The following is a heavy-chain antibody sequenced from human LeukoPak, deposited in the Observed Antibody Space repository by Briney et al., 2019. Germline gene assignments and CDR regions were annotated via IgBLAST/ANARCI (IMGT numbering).Heavy chain of an antibody. J-gene: IGHJ6*03. D-gene: IGHD2-2*01. V-gene: IGHV3-23*01. CDR3: ARVVPAAYDHYYYYMDV. Sequence: GGSLRLSCAASGFTFSSYGMSWVRQAPGKGLEWVSAISGSGGSTYYADSVKGRFTISRDNSKNTLYLQMNSLRAEDTAVYYCARVVPAAYDHYYYYMDVWGKGTTVTISS. CDR1: GFTFSSYG. CDR2: ISGSGGST.